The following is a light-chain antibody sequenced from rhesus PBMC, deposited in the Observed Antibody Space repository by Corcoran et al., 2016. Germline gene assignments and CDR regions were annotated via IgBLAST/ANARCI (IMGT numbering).Light chain of an antibody. CDR3: QQYSSRPLT. Sequence: DIQMTQSPSSLHVSVGVIVTITCWASKGIGTWLAWYQQKQGKAPNLLIYEASSLESGGPSRFSGSGSGTELTLTISRLRSEYFATYYCQQYSSRPLTFGGGTKVELK. V-gene: IGKV1-22*01. J-gene: IGKJ4*01. CDR2: EAS. CDR1: KGIGTW.